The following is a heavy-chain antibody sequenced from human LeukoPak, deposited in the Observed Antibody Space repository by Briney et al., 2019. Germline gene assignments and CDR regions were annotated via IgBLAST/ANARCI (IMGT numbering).Heavy chain of an antibody. CDR1: GGSIKSPTSY. Sequence: ASETLSLTCSVSGGSIKSPTSYWSWIRQPPGKGLEWIGNVYYIGTTTYNKSLQSRVTISIDTSNSHFSLEIVSVTADDTAVYYCARNTSSSPGFDPWAQGTLVTVSS. CDR3: ARNTSSSPGFDP. CDR2: VYYIGTT. D-gene: IGHD6-6*01. V-gene: IGHV4-61*03. J-gene: IGHJ5*02.